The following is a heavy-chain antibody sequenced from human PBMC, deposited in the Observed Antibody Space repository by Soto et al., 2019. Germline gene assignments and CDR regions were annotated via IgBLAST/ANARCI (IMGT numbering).Heavy chain of an antibody. V-gene: IGHV1-18*01. J-gene: IGHJ6*02. CDR3: ARDPAFTMVDVVDYYYGMDV. D-gene: IGHD3-10*01. Sequence: QVQLVQSGAEVKKPGASVKVSCKASGYTFTSYGIGWVRQAPGQGLEWMGWISAYNGNTNYAQKLQGRVTMTTDTSTSTAYMELRSLRSDDTAVYYCARDPAFTMVDVVDYYYGMDVWGQGTTVTVSS. CDR1: GYTFTSYG. CDR2: ISAYNGNT.